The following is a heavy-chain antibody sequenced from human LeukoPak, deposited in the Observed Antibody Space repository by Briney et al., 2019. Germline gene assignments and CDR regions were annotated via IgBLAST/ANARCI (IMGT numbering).Heavy chain of an antibody. V-gene: IGHV3-30*18. CDR1: GFTFSSYG. Sequence: GGSLRLSCAASGFTFSSYGMHWVRQAPGKGLEWVAVISYDGSNKYYADSVKGRFTISRDNSKNTLYLQMNSLRAEDTAVYYCAKERLWIGSGPLYWYFDLWGRGTLVTVSS. CDR2: ISYDGSNK. D-gene: IGHD3-10*01. CDR3: AKERLWIGSGPLYWYFDL. J-gene: IGHJ2*01.